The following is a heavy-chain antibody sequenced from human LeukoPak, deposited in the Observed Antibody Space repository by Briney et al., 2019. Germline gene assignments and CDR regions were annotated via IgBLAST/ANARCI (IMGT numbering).Heavy chain of an antibody. V-gene: IGHV3-23*01. CDR3: ARLHSGLLIDY. CDR2: ISGSGCST. J-gene: IGHJ4*02. CDR1: GFTFSSYA. D-gene: IGHD4-11*01. Sequence: GGSLRLSCAASGFTFSSYAMSWVPPAPGKGLEWVSAISGSGCSTYYADSVKGRFTISRDNSTNTLYLQMNSLRAEDTAVYYCARLHSGLLIDYWGQGTLVTVSS.